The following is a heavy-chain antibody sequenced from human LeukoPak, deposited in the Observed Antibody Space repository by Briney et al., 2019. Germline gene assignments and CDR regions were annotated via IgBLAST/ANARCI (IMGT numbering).Heavy chain of an antibody. Sequence: APVKVSCKASGYTFTNYGISWVRQAPGQGLEWMGWISAYSGHTNYAQKLQGRVTMTTDTSTTTAYMELRSLRSDDTAVYYCARSGVGYYYDSSGYYPLDYWGQGTLVTVSS. CDR1: GYTFTNYG. CDR2: ISAYSGHT. J-gene: IGHJ4*02. V-gene: IGHV1-18*01. CDR3: ARSGVGYYYDSSGYYPLDY. D-gene: IGHD3-22*01.